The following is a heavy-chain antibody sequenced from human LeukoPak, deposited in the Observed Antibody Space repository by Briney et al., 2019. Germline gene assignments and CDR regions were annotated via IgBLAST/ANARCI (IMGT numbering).Heavy chain of an antibody. V-gene: IGHV3-23*01. CDR1: GFTFSNYA. CDR3: AKDVLLWFGELSYYDY. Sequence: PGGSLRLSCAASGFTFSNYAMSWVRQAPGKGLEWVSAISGSGGSTYYADSVKGRFTISRDNSKNTLYLQMNSLRAEDTAVYYCAKDVLLWFGELSYYDYWGQGTLVTVSS. CDR2: ISGSGGST. D-gene: IGHD3-10*01. J-gene: IGHJ4*02.